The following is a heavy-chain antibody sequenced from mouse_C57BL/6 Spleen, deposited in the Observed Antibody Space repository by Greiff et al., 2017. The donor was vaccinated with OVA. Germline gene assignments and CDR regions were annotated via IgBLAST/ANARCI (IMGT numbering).Heavy chain of an antibody. Sequence: VQVVESGPELVKPGASVKISCKASGYTFTDYYINWVKQRPGQGLEWIGWIYPGSGNTKYNEKFKGKATLTVDTSSSTAYMQLSSLTSEDSAVYFCARTPHYYGSSPWYFDVWGTGTTVTVSS. D-gene: IGHD1-1*01. CDR1: GYTFTDYY. J-gene: IGHJ1*03. CDR3: ARTPHYYGSSPWYFDV. CDR2: IYPGSGNT. V-gene: IGHV1-84*01.